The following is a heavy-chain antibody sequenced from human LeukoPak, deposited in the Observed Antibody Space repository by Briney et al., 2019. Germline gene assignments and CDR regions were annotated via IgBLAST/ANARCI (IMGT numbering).Heavy chain of an antibody. CDR2: IWYDGSNK. J-gene: IGHJ4*02. D-gene: IGHD3-22*01. V-gene: IGHV3-30*02. CDR1: GFTFSSYG. Sequence: GGSLRLSCAASGFTFSSYGMHWVRQAPGKGLEWVAVIWYDGSNKYYADSVKGRFAISRDNSKNTLYLQMNSLRAEDTAVYYCAKFDSSGFYYVSYFDYWGQGTLVTVSS. CDR3: AKFDSSGFYYVSYFDY.